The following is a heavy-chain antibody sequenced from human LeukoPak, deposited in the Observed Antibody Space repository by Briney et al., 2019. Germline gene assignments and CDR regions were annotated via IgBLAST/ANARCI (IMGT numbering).Heavy chain of an antibody. D-gene: IGHD6-13*01. J-gene: IGHJ5*02. CDR3: ARALAAAGNWFDP. CDR2: IYYSGST. V-gene: IGHV4-59*01. CDR1: GGSISSYY. Sequence: SETLSLTYTVSGGSISSYYWSWIRQPPGKGLEWIGYIYYSGSTNYNPSLKSRVTISVDTSKNQFSLKLSSVTAADTAVYYCARALAAAGNWFDPWGQGTLVTVSS.